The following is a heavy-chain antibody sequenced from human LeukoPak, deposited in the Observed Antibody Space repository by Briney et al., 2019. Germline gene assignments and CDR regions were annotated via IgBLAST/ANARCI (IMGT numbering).Heavy chain of an antibody. D-gene: IGHD4-23*01. CDR2: ISWNSGSI. Sequence: QPGGSLRLSCAASGFTFDDYAMHWVRQAPGKGLEWVSGISWNSGSIGYADSVKGRFTISRDNAKNSLYLQMNSLRAEDTALYYCAKDAYGGNSIYYYYYMDVWGKGTTVTVSS. J-gene: IGHJ6*03. CDR3: AKDAYGGNSIYYYYYMDV. V-gene: IGHV3-9*01. CDR1: GFTFDDYA.